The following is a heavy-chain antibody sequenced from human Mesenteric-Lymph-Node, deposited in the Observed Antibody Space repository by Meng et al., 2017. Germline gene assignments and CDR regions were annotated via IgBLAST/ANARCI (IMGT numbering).Heavy chain of an antibody. CDR2: IYSGGST. J-gene: IGHJ1*01. CDR3: ARDQIAAAGIFQH. Sequence: EVQLVEAGGGLVQPGGSLRPSCAAFGFTVSSNYMSWVRQAPGKGLEWVSVIYSGGSTYYADSVKGRFTISRHNSKNTLYLQMNSLRAEDTAVYYCARDQIAAAGIFQHWGQGTLVTVSS. D-gene: IGHD6-13*01. CDR1: GFTVSSNY. V-gene: IGHV3-53*04.